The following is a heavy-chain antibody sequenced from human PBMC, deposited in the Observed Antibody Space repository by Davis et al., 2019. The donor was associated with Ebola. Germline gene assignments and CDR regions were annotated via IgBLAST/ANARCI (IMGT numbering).Heavy chain of an antibody. CDR1: GYTFTSYY. D-gene: IGHD3-3*01. Sequence: AASVKVSCKASGYTFTSYYMHWVRQAPGQGLEWMGRIIPILGIANHAQKLQGSVTMTPDTSTSTAYMELRSLRSDDTAVYYCARTKTRVRFLEWLLDWFDPWGQGTLVTVSS. CDR3: ARTKTRVRFLEWLLDWFDP. J-gene: IGHJ5*02. V-gene: IGHV1-18*04. CDR2: IIPILGIA.